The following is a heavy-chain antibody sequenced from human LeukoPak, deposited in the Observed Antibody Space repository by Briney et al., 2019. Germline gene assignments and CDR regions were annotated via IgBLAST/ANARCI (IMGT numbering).Heavy chain of an antibody. CDR1: GYTFTSYG. Sequence: GASVKVSCKASGYTFTSYGISWVRQAPGQGLEWMGWISAYNGNTNYAQKLQGRVTMTTDTSTSTAYMELRSLRSDDTAEYYCARDLGGCSGGSCYSLYYYYMDVWGKGTTVTVSS. CDR2: ISAYNGNT. V-gene: IGHV1-18*01. D-gene: IGHD2-15*01. CDR3: ARDLGGCSGGSCYSLYYYYMDV. J-gene: IGHJ6*03.